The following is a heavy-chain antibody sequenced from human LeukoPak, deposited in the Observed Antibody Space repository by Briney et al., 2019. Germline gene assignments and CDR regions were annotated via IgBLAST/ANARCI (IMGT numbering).Heavy chain of an antibody. D-gene: IGHD4-23*01. J-gene: IGHJ4*02. Sequence: PGGSLRLSCAASGSTFSSYWMSWVRQAPGKGLEWVANIKQDGSEKYYVDSVKGRFTISRDNAKNSLYLQMNSLRAEDTAVYYCARDRWLDPVDYWGQGTLVTVSS. CDR2: IKQDGSEK. V-gene: IGHV3-7*01. CDR3: ARDRWLDPVDY. CDR1: GSTFSSYW.